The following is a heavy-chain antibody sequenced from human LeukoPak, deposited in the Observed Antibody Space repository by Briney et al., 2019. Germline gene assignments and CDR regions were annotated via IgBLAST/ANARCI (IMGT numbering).Heavy chain of an antibody. CDR2: IHYSGST. CDR1: GGSISSYH. Sequence: PSETLPLTCTVSGGSISSYHWSWIRQPPGKGLEWIGYIHYSGSTNYNPSLKSRITMSVDTSKNEFSLKLTSVTAADTAVFYCVRKGSSGFDYWGQGTLVTVSS. V-gene: IGHV4-59*08. D-gene: IGHD3-10*01. J-gene: IGHJ4*02. CDR3: VRKGSSGFDY.